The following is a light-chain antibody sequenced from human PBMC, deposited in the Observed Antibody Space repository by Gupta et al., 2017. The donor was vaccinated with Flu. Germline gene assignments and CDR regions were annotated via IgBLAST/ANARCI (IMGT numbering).Light chain of an antibody. Sequence: GTSTTLSCRASQSVATFLAWYQQKHGQSPRLLIYDSDKRATDIPGRFSGSGSGTDFTLTISNLEPEDFAVYYCQQRANWRLIFGGGTRVELK. CDR3: QQRANWRLI. CDR1: QSVATF. CDR2: DSD. J-gene: IGKJ4*01. V-gene: IGKV3-11*01.